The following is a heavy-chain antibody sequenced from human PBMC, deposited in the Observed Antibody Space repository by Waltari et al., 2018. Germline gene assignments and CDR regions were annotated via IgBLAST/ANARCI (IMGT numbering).Heavy chain of an antibody. CDR2: ISDDGGNK. V-gene: IGHV3-30*01. CDR3: GRGKYMYYYDSSGFDY. CDR1: GFTFSSYA. Sequence: QVQLVESGGGVVQPGGSLRLSCAASGFTFSSYAIHWVRQAPGKGLEWVTTISDDGGNKYYADSVKCRFTISRDNSKSTRYLQMNSLRPEDTAVYYCGRGKYMYYYDSSGFDYWGQGTLVTVSS. J-gene: IGHJ4*02. D-gene: IGHD3-22*01.